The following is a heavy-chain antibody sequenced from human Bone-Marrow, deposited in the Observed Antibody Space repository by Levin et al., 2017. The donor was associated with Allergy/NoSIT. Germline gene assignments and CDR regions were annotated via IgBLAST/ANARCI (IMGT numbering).Heavy chain of an antibody. Sequence: NAGGSLRLSCAASGFTFSDYYMSWIRQAPGKGLEWVSYISSSGSTIYYADSVKGRFTISRDNAKNSLYLQMNSLRAEDTAVYYCARDQYNPMVRGVESDAFDIWGQGTMVTVSS. D-gene: IGHD3-10*01. V-gene: IGHV3-11*01. CDR2: ISSSGSTI. J-gene: IGHJ3*02. CDR1: GFTFSDYY. CDR3: ARDQYNPMVRGVESDAFDI.